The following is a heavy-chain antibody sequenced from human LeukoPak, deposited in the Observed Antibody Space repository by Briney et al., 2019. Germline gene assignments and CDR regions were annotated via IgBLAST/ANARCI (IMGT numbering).Heavy chain of an antibody. CDR1: GGSVSSGSYY. J-gene: IGHJ5*02. CDR2: IYYSGST. CDR3: ARNYDFWSGYLDRSGFLGGFDP. D-gene: IGHD3-3*01. Sequence: SETLSLTCTVSGGSVSSGSYYWSWIRQPPGKGLEWIGYIYYSGSTNYYPSLKSRVTISVDTSKNQFSLKLSSVTAADTAVYYCARNYDFWSGYLDRSGFLGGFDPWGQGTLVTVSS. V-gene: IGHV4-61*01.